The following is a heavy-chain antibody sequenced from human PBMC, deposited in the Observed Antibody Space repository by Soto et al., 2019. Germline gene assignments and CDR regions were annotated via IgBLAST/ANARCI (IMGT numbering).Heavy chain of an antibody. D-gene: IGHD6-19*01. V-gene: IGHV5-51*01. CDR3: ARRVSGWYYFDY. CDR1: GYNFTRYW. CDR2: IYPGDSDT. J-gene: IGHJ4*02. Sequence: GGSLKISWHGSGYNFTRYWIGLVRQVPGEGLELMGIIYPGDSDTRYSPSFQGQVAISADKSISTAYLQWSSLKASDTAMYYCARRVSGWYYFDYWGQGTLVTVSS.